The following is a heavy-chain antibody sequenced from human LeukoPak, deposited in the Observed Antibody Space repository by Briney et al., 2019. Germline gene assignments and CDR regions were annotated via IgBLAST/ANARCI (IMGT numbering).Heavy chain of an antibody. CDR1: GGSISSSSYY. D-gene: IGHD5-18*01. V-gene: IGHV4-61*02. Sequence: SETLSLTCTVSGGSISSSSYYWSWIRQPAGKGLEWIGRIYTSGSTNYNPSLKSRVTISVDTSKNQFSLKLSSVTAADTAVYYCARDLYSYGRSYYYYMDVWGKGTTVTVSS. CDR2: IYTSGST. CDR3: ARDLYSYGRSYYYYMDV. J-gene: IGHJ6*03.